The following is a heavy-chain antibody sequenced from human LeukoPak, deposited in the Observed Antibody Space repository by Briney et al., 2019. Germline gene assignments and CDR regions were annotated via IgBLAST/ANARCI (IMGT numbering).Heavy chain of an antibody. CDR3: ARDRMGHYYDSSVNIPDVAFDI. J-gene: IGHJ3*02. CDR1: GFTFSSYW. Sequence: GGSLRLSCAASGFTFSSYWMHWVRQPPGKGLVWVSRINSDGSATSYADSVKGRFTISRDNAKNTLYLQMNSLRAEDTAVCYCARDRMGHYYDSSVNIPDVAFDIWGQGTMVTVSS. V-gene: IGHV3-74*01. D-gene: IGHD3-22*01. CDR2: INSDGSAT.